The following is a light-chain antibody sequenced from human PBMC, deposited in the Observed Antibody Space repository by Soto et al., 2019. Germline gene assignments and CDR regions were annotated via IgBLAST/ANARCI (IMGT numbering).Light chain of an antibody. J-gene: IGKJ4*01. CDR2: AAS. Sequence: DIQLTQSPSFLSASVGDRVTITCRASQGISSYLAWYQQKPGKAPQLLIYAASTYQGGVPSRFSGSGSGTEFTLTISSLQPEDFATYDCQQLNSYPLTFGGGTKVEIK. V-gene: IGKV1-9*01. CDR1: QGISSY. CDR3: QQLNSYPLT.